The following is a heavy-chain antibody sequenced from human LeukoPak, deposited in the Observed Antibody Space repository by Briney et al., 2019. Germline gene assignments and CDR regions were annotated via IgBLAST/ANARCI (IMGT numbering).Heavy chain of an antibody. V-gene: IGHV3-7*01. CDR1: GFTFSTAR. CDR3: ARDHHSGALDY. D-gene: IGHD1-26*01. Sequence: GGSLRLSCAPPGFTFSTARMTWVRQAPGKGLEWLGNINQGGSVTNYVDSVKGRFSISRDNAKNTMYLQMSSLRVEDTAVYYCARDHHSGALDYWGQGTLVTVSS. J-gene: IGHJ4*02. CDR2: INQGGSVT.